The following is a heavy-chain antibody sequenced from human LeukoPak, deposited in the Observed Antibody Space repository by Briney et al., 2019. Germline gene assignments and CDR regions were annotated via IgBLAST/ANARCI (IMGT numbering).Heavy chain of an antibody. CDR1: GFTVSSNY. V-gene: IGHV3-53*01. J-gene: IGHJ4*02. CDR2: IYSGGST. D-gene: IGHD5-24*01. Sequence: GGSLRLSCAASGFTVSSNYMSWVRQAPGKGLEWVSVIYSGGSTYYADSVKGRFTISRDNSKNTLYLQMNSLRAEDTAVYYCASVGEMATIFDYWGQGTLAIVSS. CDR3: ASVGEMATIFDY.